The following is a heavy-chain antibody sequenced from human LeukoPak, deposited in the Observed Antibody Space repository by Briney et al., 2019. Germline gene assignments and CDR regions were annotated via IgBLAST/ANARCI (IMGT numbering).Heavy chain of an antibody. D-gene: IGHD6-13*01. V-gene: IGHV3-30*18. CDR1: GFTFSSYG. J-gene: IGHJ4*02. Sequence: GGSLRLSCAASGFTFSSYGMHWVRQAPGKGLEWVAVISYDGSNKYYADSVKGRFTIPRDNSKNTLYLQMNSLRAEDTAVYYCAKDYEQHPDYWGQGTLVTVSS. CDR3: AKDYEQHPDY. CDR2: ISYDGSNK.